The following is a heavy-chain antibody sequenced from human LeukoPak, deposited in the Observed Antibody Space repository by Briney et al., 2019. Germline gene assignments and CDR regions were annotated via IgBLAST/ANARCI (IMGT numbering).Heavy chain of an antibody. J-gene: IGHJ4*02. V-gene: IGHV3-53*01. Sequence: GGSLRLSCAASGFTVSSNYMKWVRQAPGKRLEWVSVLYSDGSTYYADSVRGRFTISRDNSKNTLYLQMNSLRAEDTAVFYCARGYGGYGYYFDYWGQGTLVIVSS. CDR1: GFTVSSNY. D-gene: IGHD5-12*01. CDR2: LYSDGST. CDR3: ARGYGGYGYYFDY.